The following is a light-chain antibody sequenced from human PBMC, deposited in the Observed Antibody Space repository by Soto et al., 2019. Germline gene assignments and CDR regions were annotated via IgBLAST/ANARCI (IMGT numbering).Light chain of an antibody. V-gene: IGLV2-14*01. CDR2: EVS. Sequence: QSVLTQPASVSGSPGQSITISCTGTSSDVGGYNYVSWYQQHPGKAPKLIIFEVSLRPSAVSNRFSASKSGNTASLTISGLQAEDEADYYCSSYTSSSTLYVFGTGTKVNVL. CDR1: SSDVGGYNY. J-gene: IGLJ1*01. CDR3: SSYTSSSTLYV.